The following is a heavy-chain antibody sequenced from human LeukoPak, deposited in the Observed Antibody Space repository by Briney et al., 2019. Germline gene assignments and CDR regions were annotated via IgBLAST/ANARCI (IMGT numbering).Heavy chain of an antibody. Sequence: PSETMSLTCTVSGGSISSYDWSWIRQPPGKGLEWIGYIYYSGSTNYNPSLKSRVTISVDTSKNQFSLKLSSVTAADTAVYYCARTLSEYSSSSLGYWGQGTLVTVSS. J-gene: IGHJ4*02. D-gene: IGHD6-6*01. CDR2: IYYSGST. CDR1: GGSISSYD. V-gene: IGHV4-59*01. CDR3: ARTLSEYSSSSLGY.